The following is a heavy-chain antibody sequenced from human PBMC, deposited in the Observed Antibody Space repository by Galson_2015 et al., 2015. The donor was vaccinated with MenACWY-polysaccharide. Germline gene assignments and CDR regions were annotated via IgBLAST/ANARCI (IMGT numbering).Heavy chain of an antibody. Sequence: SVKVSCKASGGTFSTYAFSWVRQAPGQGLEWIGGIIPYLGSTNSAQKFQGRVTITADDLTSTAYMELSSLRSEDTAVYYCARSDVDIAMAVFDYWGQGTLVTVSS. CDR1: GGTFSTYA. J-gene: IGHJ4*02. D-gene: IGHD5-18*01. CDR2: IIPYLGST. V-gene: IGHV1-69*13. CDR3: ARSDVDIAMAVFDY.